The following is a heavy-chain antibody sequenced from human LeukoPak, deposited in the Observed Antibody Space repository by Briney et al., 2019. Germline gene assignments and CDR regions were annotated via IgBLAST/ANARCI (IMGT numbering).Heavy chain of an antibody. CDR2: ISYDGSNK. J-gene: IGHJ4*02. CDR3: ARVLRIAAADPFDY. D-gene: IGHD6-13*01. Sequence: QPGGSLRLSCAASGFTFSSYAMHWVRQAPGKGLEWVAVISYDGSNKYYADSVKGRFTISRDNSKNTLYLQMNSLRAADTAVYYCARVLRIAAADPFDYWGQGTLVTVSS. CDR1: GFTFSSYA. V-gene: IGHV3-30*04.